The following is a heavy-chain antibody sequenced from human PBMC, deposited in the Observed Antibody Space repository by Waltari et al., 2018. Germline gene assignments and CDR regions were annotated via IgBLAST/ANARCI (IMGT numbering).Heavy chain of an antibody. CDR2: ISGSGGST. Sequence: EVQLVESGGGLVQPGGSLRLSCAASGFTFSSYAMSWVRQAPGKGLEWVSAISGSGGSTYYADSVKGRLTISRDNSKNTLYLQMNSLRAEDTAVYYCAKGGMGYYYYYYYMDVWGKGTTVTVSS. CDR1: GFTFSSYA. J-gene: IGHJ6*03. V-gene: IGHV3-23*04. CDR3: AKGGMGYYYYYYYMDV. D-gene: IGHD6-13*01.